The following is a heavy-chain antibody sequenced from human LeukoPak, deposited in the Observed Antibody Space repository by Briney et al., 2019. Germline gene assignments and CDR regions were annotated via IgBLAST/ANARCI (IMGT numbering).Heavy chain of an antibody. Sequence: GASVKVSCKASGHTFTGYYMHWVRQAPGQGLEWMGWINPNSGGTNYAQKFQGRVTMTRDTSISTAYMELSRLRSDDTAVYYCAVNSEYCSGGSCNTGGSFDYWGQGTLVTVSS. CDR1: GHTFTGYY. V-gene: IGHV1-2*02. J-gene: IGHJ4*02. D-gene: IGHD2-15*01. CDR2: INPNSGGT. CDR3: AVNSEYCSGGSCNTGGSFDY.